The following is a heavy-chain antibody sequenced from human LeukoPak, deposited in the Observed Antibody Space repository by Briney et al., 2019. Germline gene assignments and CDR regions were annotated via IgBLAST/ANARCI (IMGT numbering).Heavy chain of an antibody. V-gene: IGHV1-46*01. CDR2: IYPRDGST. CDR3: ARDQEGFYY. J-gene: IGHJ4*02. CDR1: GYTFTSNY. Sequence: ASVKVSCKASGYTFTSNYIHWVRQAPGQGLEWMGMIYPRDGSTSYALKFQGRVTVTRDTSTSTVHMELSGLRSEDTAVYYCARDQEGFYYWGQGPLVTVSS.